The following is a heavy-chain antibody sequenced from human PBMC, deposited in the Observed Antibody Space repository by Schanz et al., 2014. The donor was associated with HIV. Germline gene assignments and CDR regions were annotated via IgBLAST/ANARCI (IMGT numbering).Heavy chain of an antibody. J-gene: IGHJ6*02. V-gene: IGHV3-21*01. CDR2: ISTTSTYI. Sequence: EVQLVETGGGLIQPGGSLRLSCAVSGFTISSNYMSWVRQAPGKGLEWVSSISTTSTYIYYGDSGKGRFTVSRDNANNSLLLQMDSLRAEDSAVYYCARGTAEYCINGVCSGLDVWGQGTTVTVSS. D-gene: IGHD2-8*01. CDR3: ARGTAEYCINGVCSGLDV. CDR1: GFTISSNY.